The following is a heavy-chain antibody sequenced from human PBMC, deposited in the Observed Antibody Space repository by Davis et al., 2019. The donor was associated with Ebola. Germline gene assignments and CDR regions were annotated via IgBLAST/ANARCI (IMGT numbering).Heavy chain of an antibody. Sequence: GESLKISCAASGLTVSSKYMSWVRQAPGKGLEWVSAISGSGGSTYYADSVKGRFTISRDNSKNTLYLQMNSLRAEDTAVYYCATDRVYQLLLPVTNIFDYWGQGTLVTVSS. D-gene: IGHD2-2*01. CDR1: GLTVSSKY. CDR3: ATDRVYQLLLPVTNIFDY. V-gene: IGHV3-23*01. J-gene: IGHJ4*02. CDR2: ISGSGGST.